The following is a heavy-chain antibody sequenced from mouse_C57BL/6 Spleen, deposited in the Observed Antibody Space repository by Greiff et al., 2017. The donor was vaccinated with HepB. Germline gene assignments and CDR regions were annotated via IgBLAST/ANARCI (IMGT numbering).Heavy chain of an antibody. Sequence: EVHLVESGGGLVKPGGSLKLSCAASGFTFSDYGMHWVRQAPEKGLEWVAYISSGSSTIYYADTVKGRFTISRDNAKNTLFLQMTSLRSEDTAMYYCARTRITIDYAMDYWGQGTSVTVSS. CDR2: ISSGSSTI. V-gene: IGHV5-17*01. D-gene: IGHD1-1*02. CDR1: GFTFSDYG. J-gene: IGHJ4*01. CDR3: ARTRITIDYAMDY.